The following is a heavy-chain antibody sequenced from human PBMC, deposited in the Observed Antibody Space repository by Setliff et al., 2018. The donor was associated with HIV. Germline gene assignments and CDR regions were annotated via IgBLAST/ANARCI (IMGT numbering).Heavy chain of an antibody. J-gene: IGHJ4*02. V-gene: IGHV3-74*01. D-gene: IGHD1-1*01. CDR2: IDEHGTIT. CDR3: ARDLGGKGGH. CDR1: GFTYNNYW. Sequence: GGSLRLSCVASGFTYNNYWMHWVRQAPGKGLVWVSRIDEHGTITNYADSVKGRFTISRDNAKNTLYLQMNRLRAEDTAVYFCARDLGGKGGHWGQGILVTVSS.